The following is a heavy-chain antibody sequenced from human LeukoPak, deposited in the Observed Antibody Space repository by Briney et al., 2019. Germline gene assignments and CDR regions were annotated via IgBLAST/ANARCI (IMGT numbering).Heavy chain of an antibody. D-gene: IGHD2-21*01. CDR2: MYYRGTT. V-gene: IGHV4-39*02. CDR1: GGSISSSSYY. J-gene: IGHJ4*02. Sequence: PSETLALTCSVSGGSISSSSYYWGWIRQSPGKGLEWIGSMYYRGTTYENSSLKSRLTLSIDTSNNQFSPKLTSVTAADTAVYFCAREYSRSVVAGSRPDLWGQGLLVTVSS. CDR3: AREYSRSVVAGSRPDL.